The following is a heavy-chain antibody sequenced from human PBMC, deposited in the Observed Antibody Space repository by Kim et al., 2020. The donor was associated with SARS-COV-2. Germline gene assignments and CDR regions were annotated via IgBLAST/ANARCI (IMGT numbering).Heavy chain of an antibody. CDR3: AKDLVSSGYHPFDY. Sequence: GGSLRLSCAASGFTFTSYAMSWVRQAPGKGLEWVSAISSGGGTKYYADSVKGRFTISRENANNTVYMQMNSLRPEGTAVYYCAKDLVSSGYHPFDYCGQGTLVTVSS. J-gene: IGHJ4*02. V-gene: IGHV3-23*01. D-gene: IGHD3-22*01. CDR1: GFTFTSYA. CDR2: ISSGGGTK.